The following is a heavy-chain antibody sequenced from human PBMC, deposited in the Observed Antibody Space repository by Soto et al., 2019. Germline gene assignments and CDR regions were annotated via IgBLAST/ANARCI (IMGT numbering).Heavy chain of an antibody. Sequence: PSETLSLTCTVSGGSVSSGSYYWSWIRQPPGKGLEWIGYIYYSGSTNYNPSLKSRVTISVDTSKNQFSLKLSSVTAADTAVYYCARMVDFWSGYYTTVTSKFDYWGQGTLVTVS. CDR3: ARMVDFWSGYYTTVTSKFDY. CDR2: IYYSGST. CDR1: GGSVSSGSYY. J-gene: IGHJ4*02. V-gene: IGHV4-61*01. D-gene: IGHD3-3*01.